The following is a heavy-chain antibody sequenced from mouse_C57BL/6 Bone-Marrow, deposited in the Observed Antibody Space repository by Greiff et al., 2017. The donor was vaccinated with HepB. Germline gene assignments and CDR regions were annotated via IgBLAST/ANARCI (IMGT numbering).Heavy chain of an antibody. CDR1: GYTFTSYW. CDR3: ASWVNYRNYCDY. CDR2: IHPNSGST. V-gene: IGHV1-64*01. D-gene: IGHD2-1*01. J-gene: IGHJ2*01. Sequence: QVQLQQPGAELVKPGASVKLSCKASGYTFTSYWMHWVKQRPGQGLEWIGMIHPNSGSTNYNEKFKSKATLTVDKSSSPAYMQLSSLTSEDSAVYYCASWVNYRNYCDYWGRGTTLTVSS.